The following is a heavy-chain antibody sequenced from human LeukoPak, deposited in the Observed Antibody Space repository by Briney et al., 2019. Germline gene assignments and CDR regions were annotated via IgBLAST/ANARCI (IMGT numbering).Heavy chain of an antibody. D-gene: IGHD1-26*01. Sequence: PGGSLRLSCAASGFTFSSYNMNWLRQAPGKGLEWVSSISSSSIYIYYADSVKGRFTFSRDNAKNSLYLQMNSLRAEDTAVCYCARGELWKYYFEYWGQGTLVTVSS. CDR3: ARGELWKYYFEY. CDR1: GFTFSSYN. V-gene: IGHV3-21*01. J-gene: IGHJ4*02. CDR2: ISSSSIYI.